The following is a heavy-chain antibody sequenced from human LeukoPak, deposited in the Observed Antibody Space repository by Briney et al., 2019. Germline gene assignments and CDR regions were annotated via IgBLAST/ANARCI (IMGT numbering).Heavy chain of an antibody. V-gene: IGHV3-23*01. D-gene: IGHD3-9*01. CDR2: ISGSGGST. CDR3: AKDLYYDILTGYLYPSDAFDI. J-gene: IGHJ3*02. CDR1: GFTFSSYA. Sequence: PGGSLRLSCAASGFTFSSYAMSWVRQAPGKGLEWVSAISGSGGSTYYAESVKGRFTISRDNSKNTLYLQMNSLRAEDTAVYYCAKDLYYDILTGYLYPSDAFDIWGQGTMVTVSS.